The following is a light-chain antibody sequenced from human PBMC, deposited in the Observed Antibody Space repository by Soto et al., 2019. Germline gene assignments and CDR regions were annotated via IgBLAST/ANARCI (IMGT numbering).Light chain of an antibody. V-gene: IGLV2-14*01. CDR3: GSYTGSIYV. CDR2: EVS. CDR1: SSDVGGYKF. Sequence: QSVLTQPASVSGSPGQSITISCTGTSSDVGGYKFVSWYQQHPGKAPKLMIYEVSNRPSGVSSRSSGSKSGNTASLTISGLQAEDEADYYCGSYTGSIYVFGTGTKVTVL. J-gene: IGLJ1*01.